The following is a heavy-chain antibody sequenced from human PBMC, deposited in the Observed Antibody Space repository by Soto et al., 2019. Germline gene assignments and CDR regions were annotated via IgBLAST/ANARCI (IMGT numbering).Heavy chain of an antibody. V-gene: IGHV3-74*01. CDR1: GFTFSSYW. CDR2: INSDGSST. Sequence: EVQLVESGGGLVQPGGSLRLSCAASGFTFSSYWMHWVRQAPARGLVWVSRINSDGSSTSYADSVKGRFTISRDNAKNTLYLQRNGLRAEDAPVYYWARGLCSPPLGPDHWGQGPLATVSS. CDR3: ARGLCSPPLGPDH. D-gene: IGHD3-16*01. J-gene: IGHJ4*02.